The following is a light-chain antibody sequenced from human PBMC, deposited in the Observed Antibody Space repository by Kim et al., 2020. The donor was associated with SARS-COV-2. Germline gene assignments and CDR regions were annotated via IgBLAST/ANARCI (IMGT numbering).Light chain of an antibody. CDR3: CSYAGSYTYV. J-gene: IGLJ1*01. CDR1: SNDVGGYNY. V-gene: IGLV2-11*01. Sequence: QSVTISCTGTSNDVGGYNYVSWYQQHPGKAPKLMIYDVTKRPSGVPDRFSGSKSGNTASLTISGLQAEDEADYYCCSYAGSYTYVLGTGTKVTVL. CDR2: DVT.